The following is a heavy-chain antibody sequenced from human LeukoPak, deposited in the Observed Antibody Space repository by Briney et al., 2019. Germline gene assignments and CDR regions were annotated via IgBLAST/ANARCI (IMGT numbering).Heavy chain of an antibody. J-gene: IGHJ4*02. CDR1: GFTFDDYA. CDR3: AKLVGIRGRDY. CDR2: ISWNSGSI. D-gene: IGHD1-26*01. Sequence: GGSLRLSCAASGFTFDDYAMHWVRQAPGKGLEWVSGISWNSGSIGYADSVKGRFTISRDNAKNSLYLQMNSLRAEDTALYYCAKLVGIRGRDYWGQGTLVTVSS. V-gene: IGHV3-9*01.